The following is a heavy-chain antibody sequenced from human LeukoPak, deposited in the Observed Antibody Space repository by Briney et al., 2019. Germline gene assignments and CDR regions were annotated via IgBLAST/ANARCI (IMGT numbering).Heavy chain of an antibody. CDR2: IIPILGIA. Sequence: SVKVSCKASGGTFSSYAISWVRQAPGQGLEWMGRIIPILGIANYAQKLQGRVTITADKSTSTAYMELSSLRSEDTAVYYCARDYYDILTGSPLYYFDYWGQGTLVTVSS. CDR1: GGTFSSYA. D-gene: IGHD3-9*01. J-gene: IGHJ4*02. CDR3: ARDYYDILTGSPLYYFDY. V-gene: IGHV1-69*04.